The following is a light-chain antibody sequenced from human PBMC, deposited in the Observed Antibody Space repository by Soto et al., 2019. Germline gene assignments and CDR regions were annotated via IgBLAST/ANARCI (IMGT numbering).Light chain of an antibody. CDR2: AAS. J-gene: IGKJ4*01. V-gene: IGKV1-17*01. Sequence: IQMTLSPSSLSAYVGDRVTITCRASQDIKDDLGWFQQKPGKAPKRLIFAASTLQSGVPSRFSGSGSGTEFTLTISCLQPEDFAPYYCLQHNSYPLTFGGGTKVDI. CDR1: QDIKDD. CDR3: LQHNSYPLT.